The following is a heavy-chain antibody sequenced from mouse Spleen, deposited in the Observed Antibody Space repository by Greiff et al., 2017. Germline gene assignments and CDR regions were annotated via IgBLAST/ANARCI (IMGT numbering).Heavy chain of an antibody. CDR1: GFSLTSYG. J-gene: IGHJ4*01. CDR3: AKKGGITTPYENYAMDY. CDR2: IWRGGST. Sequence: QVQLQQSGPGLVQPSQSLSITCTVSGFSLTSYGVHWVRQSPGKGLEWLGVIWRGGSTDYNAAFMSRLSITKDNSKSQVFFKMNSLQADDTAIYYCAKKGGITTPYENYAMDYWGQGTSVTVSS. V-gene: IGHV2-5*01. D-gene: IGHD1-2*01.